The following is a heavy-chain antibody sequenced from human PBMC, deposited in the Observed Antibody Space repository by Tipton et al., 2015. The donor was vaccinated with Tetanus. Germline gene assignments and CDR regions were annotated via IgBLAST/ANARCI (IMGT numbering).Heavy chain of an antibody. J-gene: IGHJ4*02. CDR2: IYYNGNT. V-gene: IGHV4-30-4*01. D-gene: IGHD6-19*01. CDR1: GGSINRGDYY. Sequence: TLSLTCTVSGGSINRGDYYWTWIRQPPGKGLEWIGYIYYNGNTYYNPSLESRAIISGDTSKNQFSLKLTSVSAADTAVYYCARGNGEGSGWYTYWGQGTQVTVAS. CDR3: ARGNGEGSGWYTY.